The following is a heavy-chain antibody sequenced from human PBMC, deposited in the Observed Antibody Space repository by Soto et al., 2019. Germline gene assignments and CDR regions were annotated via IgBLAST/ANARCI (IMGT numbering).Heavy chain of an antibody. CDR3: AHSRCGGDCLQSYSSHYYYGMDV. V-gene: IGHV2-5*02. Sequence: QITLKESGPSLVKPTQTLTLTCTFSGFSLSTGGVGVSWIRQPPGKALEWLALIYWDDDKRYSPSLRSRLIVTKDTSKNQVVLTMTNMDPVDTATYYCAHSRCGGDCLQSYSSHYYYGMDVWGQGTTVTVSS. CDR2: IYWDDDK. J-gene: IGHJ6*02. CDR1: GFSLSTGGVG. D-gene: IGHD2-21*02.